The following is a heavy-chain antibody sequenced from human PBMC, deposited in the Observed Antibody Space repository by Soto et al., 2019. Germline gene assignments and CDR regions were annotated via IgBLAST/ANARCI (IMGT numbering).Heavy chain of an antibody. V-gene: IGHV4-4*08. CDR1: GGSIGSFY. CDR2: IYYTGAT. CDR3: ARDDGYNGYE. D-gene: IGHD5-12*01. J-gene: IGHJ4*02. Sequence: SETLSLTCTVSGGSIGSFYWSWIRHSPGRGLEWIGYIYYTGATSYNPSLQSRVNIALDTSKNQVSLNLTSVTAVDAAVYYCARDDGYNGYEWGQVTLVTVSS.